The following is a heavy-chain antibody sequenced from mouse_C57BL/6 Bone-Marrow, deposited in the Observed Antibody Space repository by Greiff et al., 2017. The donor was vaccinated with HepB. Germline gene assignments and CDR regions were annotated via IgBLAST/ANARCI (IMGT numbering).Heavy chain of an antibody. CDR3: ARDRTGYAMDY. J-gene: IGHJ4*01. CDR2: ISDGGSYT. V-gene: IGHV5-4*01. Sequence: VKLVESGGGLVKPGGSLKLSCAASGFTFSSYAMSWVRQTPEKRLEWVATISDGGSYTYYPDNVKGRFTISRDNAKNNLYLQMSHLKSEDTAMYYCARDRTGYAMDYWGQGTSVTVSS. D-gene: IGHD4-1*01. CDR1: GFTFSSYA.